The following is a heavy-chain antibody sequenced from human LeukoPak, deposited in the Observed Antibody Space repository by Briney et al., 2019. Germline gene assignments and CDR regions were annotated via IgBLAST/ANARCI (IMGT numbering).Heavy chain of an antibody. J-gene: IGHJ4*02. D-gene: IGHD2-2*01. CDR2: IWYDGTNT. CDR3: ARDRTSGYRLPVDY. CDR1: GFTFSNYG. V-gene: IGHV3-33*01. Sequence: PGGCLRLSCAASGFTFSNYGMHWVRQAPGKGLEWVAVIWYDGTNTYYGDSVKGRFTISRDNSKNTLYLHMNSLRAEDTAVYYCARDRTSGYRLPVDYWGQGSLVSVS.